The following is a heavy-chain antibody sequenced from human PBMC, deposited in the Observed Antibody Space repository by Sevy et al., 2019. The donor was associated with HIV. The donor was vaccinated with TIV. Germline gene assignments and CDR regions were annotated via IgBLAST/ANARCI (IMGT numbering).Heavy chain of an antibody. J-gene: IGHJ4*02. Sequence: GGSLRLSCAASGFTFSKYSMSWIRQTPGKGLEWFSTFSFGCGKINYADSVKGRFTISRVDSRNTFYLQMNSLRAEDTAIYYCAREGCTKPHDYWGQGTVVTVSS. CDR2: FSFGCGKI. CDR1: GFTFSKYS. CDR3: AREGCTKPHDY. V-gene: IGHV3-23*01. D-gene: IGHD2-8*01.